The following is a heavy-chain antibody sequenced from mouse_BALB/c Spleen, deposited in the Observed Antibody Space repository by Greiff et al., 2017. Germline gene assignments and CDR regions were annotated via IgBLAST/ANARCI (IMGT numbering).Heavy chain of an antibody. CDR1: GFTFSSFG. V-gene: IGHV5-17*02. J-gene: IGHJ4*01. Sequence: DVQLVESGGGLVQPGGSRKLSCAASGFTFSSFGMHWVRQAPEKGLEWVAYISSGSSTIYYADTVKGRFTISRDNPKNTLFLQMTSLRSEDTAMYYCARFHYDYGRGAMDYWGQGTSVTVSS. D-gene: IGHD2-4*01. CDR3: ARFHYDYGRGAMDY. CDR2: ISSGSSTI.